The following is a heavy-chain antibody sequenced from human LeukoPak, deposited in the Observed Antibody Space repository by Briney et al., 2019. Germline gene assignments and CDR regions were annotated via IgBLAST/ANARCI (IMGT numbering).Heavy chain of an antibody. D-gene: IGHD2-15*01. Sequence: GGSLRLSCAASGFTFSSYGMHWVRQAPGRGLEWVASISDSGRYIFSADSMRGRFTISRDNSANTLYLQIYSLRVEDTATYFCAGKLPGGAYYFDSWGQGTLVAVSS. CDR1: GFTFSSYG. CDR3: AGKLPGGAYYFDS. V-gene: IGHV3-21*04. J-gene: IGHJ4*02. CDR2: ISDSGRYI.